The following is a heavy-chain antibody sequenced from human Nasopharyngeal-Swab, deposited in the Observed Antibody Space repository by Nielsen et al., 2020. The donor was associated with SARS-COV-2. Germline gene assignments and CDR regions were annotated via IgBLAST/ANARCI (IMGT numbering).Heavy chain of an antibody. CDR2: IYYSGST. D-gene: IGHD2-2*01. J-gene: IGHJ4*02. V-gene: IGHV4-30-4*01. Sequence: RQAPGKGLERIGDIYYSGSTYYNPSLKSRVTISVATSKNQFSLKLSSWTAADTAVYYCARAEVPAALDYWGQGTLVTVSS. CDR3: ARAEVPAALDY.